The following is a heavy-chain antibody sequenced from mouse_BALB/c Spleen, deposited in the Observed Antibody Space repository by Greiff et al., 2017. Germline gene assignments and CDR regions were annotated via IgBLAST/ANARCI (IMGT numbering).Heavy chain of an antibody. CDR3: ARHGYDAMDD. J-gene: IGHJ4*01. Sequence: EVHLVESGGGLVQPGGSRKLSCAASGFTFSSFGMHWVRQAPEKGLEWVAYISSGSSTIYYADTVKGRFTISRDNPKNTLFLQMTSLRSEDTAMYYCARHGYDAMDDWGQGTSVTVSS. D-gene: IGHD1-2*01. CDR2: ISSGSSTI. V-gene: IGHV5-17*02. CDR1: GFTFSSFG.